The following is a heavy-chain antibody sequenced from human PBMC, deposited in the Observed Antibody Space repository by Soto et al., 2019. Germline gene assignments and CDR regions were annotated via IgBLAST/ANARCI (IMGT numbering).Heavy chain of an antibody. V-gene: IGHV4-30-4*01. CDR1: GGSLSSGDYY. D-gene: IGHD3-10*01. Sequence: TIGLTCTVSGGSLSSGDYYWSWIRQSPGTGLEWIGYIYYSGSAYYNPSLKSRVTLSVDTSKNQFSLKLTSVTAADTALCDCVLARGDIALAVDVWVQGPSVT. J-gene: IGHJ6*02. CDR3: VLARGDIALAVDV. CDR2: IYYSGSA.